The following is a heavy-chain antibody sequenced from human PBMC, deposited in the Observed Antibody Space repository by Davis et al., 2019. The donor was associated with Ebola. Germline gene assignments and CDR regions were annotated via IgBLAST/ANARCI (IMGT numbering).Heavy chain of an antibody. CDR3: ARHDTTGTPFSFDP. V-gene: IGHV5-51*01. D-gene: IGHD1-1*01. Sequence: GESLKISCKGLGYTFTKYWIGWVRQKPGKGLEWMGIIYPGDSDTRYSPSFQGQVTISADKSISTAYLQWSSLKASDTAMYYCARHDTTGTPFSFDPWGQGTLVTVSS. CDR2: IYPGDSDT. CDR1: GYTFTKYW. J-gene: IGHJ5*02.